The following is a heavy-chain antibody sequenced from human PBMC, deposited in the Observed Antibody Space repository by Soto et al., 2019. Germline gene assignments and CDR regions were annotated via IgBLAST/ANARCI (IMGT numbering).Heavy chain of an antibody. Sequence: PSETLSLTCAVSGDSMIRGGSSWTWIRQPPGKGLEWIGYIYNSGSTLYNPSLRSRVTISIDTSKNQLSLNLTSVTAADTAVYYCARVGNLRWSDPWGQGAMVTVSS. CDR1: GDSMIRGGSS. CDR2: IYNSGST. V-gene: IGHV4-30-2*01. J-gene: IGHJ5*02. CDR3: ARVGNLRWSDP.